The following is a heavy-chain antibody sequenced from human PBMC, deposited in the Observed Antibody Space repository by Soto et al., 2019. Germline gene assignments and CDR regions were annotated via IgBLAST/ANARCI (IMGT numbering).Heavy chain of an antibody. J-gene: IGHJ4*02. Sequence: GESLKISCKGSGYSFTSYWIGWVRQMPGKGLEWMGIIYPGDSDTRYSPSFQGQVTISADKSISTAYLQWSSLKASDTAMYYCARHIRIAVAGGPSDCWGQGTLVTVSS. CDR3: ARHIRIAVAGGPSDC. CDR1: GYSFTSYW. D-gene: IGHD6-19*01. CDR2: IYPGDSDT. V-gene: IGHV5-51*01.